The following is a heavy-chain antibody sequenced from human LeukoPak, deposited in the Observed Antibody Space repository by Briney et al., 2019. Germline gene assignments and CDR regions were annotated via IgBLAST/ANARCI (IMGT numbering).Heavy chain of an antibody. CDR2: IYNSGST. D-gene: IGHD2/OR15-2a*01. J-gene: IGHJ3*02. CDR1: GGSISSNY. Sequence: PSETLSLTCTVSGGSISSNYWSWIRQPAGKGLEWIGRIYNSGSTNYNTNYNPSLSSRATMSVDTSKKQFSLKLSSVTAADAAVYFCAREWTTWGAFDIWGQGTMVTVSS. CDR3: AREWTTWGAFDI. V-gene: IGHV4-4*07.